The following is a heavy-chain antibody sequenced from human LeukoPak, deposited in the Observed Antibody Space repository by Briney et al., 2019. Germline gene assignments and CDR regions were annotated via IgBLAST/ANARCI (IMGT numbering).Heavy chain of an antibody. D-gene: IGHD6-19*01. J-gene: IGHJ4*02. CDR1: GCMIHVYA. Sequence: GGSLRLSCAAPGCMIHVYAIHWVRQAPGKGLEWVSLISGDGGSTFYADSVKGRFTISRDNSKNSLYLQMNSLRGDDTALYYCANESESSGWYDYWGQGTLVTVSS. V-gene: IGHV3-43*02. CDR3: ANESESSGWYDY. CDR2: ISGDGGST.